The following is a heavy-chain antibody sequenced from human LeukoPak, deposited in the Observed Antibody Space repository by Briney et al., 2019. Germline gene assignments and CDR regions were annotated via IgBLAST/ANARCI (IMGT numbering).Heavy chain of an antibody. CDR1: GFTFDHYG. Sequence: GGSLRLSCAASGFTFDHYGMSWVRQAPGKGLEWVSGISWNGYSTGYADSVKGRFAISRDSAKNSLYLQMNSLRAEDTAVYYCARDRGYCSGSRCIRWHDYWGQGTLVTVSS. CDR3: ARDRGYCSGSRCIRWHDY. D-gene: IGHD2-15*01. V-gene: IGHV3-20*04. CDR2: ISWNGYST. J-gene: IGHJ4*02.